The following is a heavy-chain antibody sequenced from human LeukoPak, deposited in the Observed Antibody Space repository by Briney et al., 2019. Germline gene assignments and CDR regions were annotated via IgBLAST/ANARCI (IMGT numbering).Heavy chain of an antibody. V-gene: IGHV4-61*01. CDR2: IYYSGST. CDR1: GGSVSSGSYY. J-gene: IGHJ6*02. Sequence: NPSETLSLTCTVSGGSVSSGSYYWSWIRQPPGKGLEWIGYIYYSGSTNYNPSLKSRVTISVDTSKNQFSLQLNSVTPEDTAVYYCARSHYYGMDVWGQGTTVTVAS. CDR3: ARSHYYGMDV.